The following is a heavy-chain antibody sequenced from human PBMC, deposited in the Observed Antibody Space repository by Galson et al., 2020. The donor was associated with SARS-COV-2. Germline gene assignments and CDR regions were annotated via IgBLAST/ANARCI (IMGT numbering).Heavy chain of an antibody. CDR1: GFTFSSYS. CDR3: ARDRVIDYEFCSGTRRPNRFGP. J-gene: IGHJ5*01. V-gene: IGHV3-21*01. D-gene: IGHD3-3*01. Sequence: GSLRLSCAASGFTFSSYSMNWFLQAPGKGLEWVPSSSSSSSYIYYADSVKGRFTISRDNAKNSLYLLMNSLRAEDTSGYYCARDRVIDYEFCSGTRRPNRFGPRGQGTLVTDSS. CDR2: SSSSSSYI.